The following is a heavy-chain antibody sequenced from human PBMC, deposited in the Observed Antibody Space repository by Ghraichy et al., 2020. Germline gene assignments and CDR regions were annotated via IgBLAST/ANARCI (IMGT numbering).Heavy chain of an antibody. CDR2: ISSSSSYT. CDR3: ARDYGPTVVATIPLDY. D-gene: IGHD5-12*01. J-gene: IGHJ4*02. Sequence: GESMNISCAASGFTFSDYYMSWIRQAPGKGLEWVSYISSSSSYTNYADSVKGRFTISRDNAKNSLYLQMNSLRAEDTAVYYCARDYGPTVVATIPLDYWGQGTLVTVSS. CDR1: GFTFSDYY. V-gene: IGHV3-11*05.